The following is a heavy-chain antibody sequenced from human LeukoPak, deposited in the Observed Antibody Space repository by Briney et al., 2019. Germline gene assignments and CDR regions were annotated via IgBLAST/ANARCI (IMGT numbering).Heavy chain of an antibody. CDR1: GFTFSSYE. Sequence: AGGSLRLSCAASGFTFSSYEMNWVRQAPGKGLEWISYITGSGDTIYYADSVKGRFTISRDNAKNSLYLQMNSLRADDTAVYYCARERTTIVSGTTIGAHWGQGTLVTVSS. J-gene: IGHJ4*02. CDR3: ARERTTIVSGTTIGAH. CDR2: ITGSGDTI. V-gene: IGHV3-48*03. D-gene: IGHD2/OR15-2a*01.